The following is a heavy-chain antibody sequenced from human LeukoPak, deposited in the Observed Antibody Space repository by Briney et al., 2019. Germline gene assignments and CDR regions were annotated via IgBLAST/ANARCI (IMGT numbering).Heavy chain of an antibody. CDR3: ARMTYYDSSGPYFDY. J-gene: IGHJ4*02. V-gene: IGHV4-59*01. D-gene: IGHD3-22*01. Sequence: SETLSLTCTVSGGSISYYYWTWIRQPPGKGLEWIGYIYYSGSTNYNPSLKSRVTISGDTSKNQFSLNLSSVTAADTAVYYCARMTYYDSSGPYFDYWGQGTLVTVSS. CDR1: GGSISYYY. CDR2: IYYSGST.